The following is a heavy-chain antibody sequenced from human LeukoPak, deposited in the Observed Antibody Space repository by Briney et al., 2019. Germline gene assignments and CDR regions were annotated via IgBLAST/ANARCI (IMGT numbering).Heavy chain of an antibody. Sequence: GTSLRLSCAASGFTLSSYGMHWVRQAPGKGLEWVAIIWYDGSNKYYTDSVKGRFTISRDNSKNTVYLHMNSLRVEDTAVYYCARWRSASSSSWYVLDYWGQGTLVTVSS. CDR3: ARWRSASSSSWYVLDY. CDR2: IWYDGSNK. V-gene: IGHV3-33*01. CDR1: GFTLSSYG. J-gene: IGHJ4*02. D-gene: IGHD6-13*01.